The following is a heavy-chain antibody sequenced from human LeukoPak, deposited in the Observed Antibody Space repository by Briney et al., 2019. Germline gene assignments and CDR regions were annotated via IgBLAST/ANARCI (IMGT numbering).Heavy chain of an antibody. CDR3: ARVSVAVAGGDYFDY. Sequence: PGGSLRPSCAASGFTFSTYGMHWVRQAPGKGLEGVAVISYDGSNKYYADSVKGRFTISRDNAKNSLYLQMNSLRAEDTAVYYCARVSVAVAGGDYFDYWGQGTLVTVSS. CDR2: ISYDGSNK. D-gene: IGHD6-19*01. CDR1: GFTFSTYG. V-gene: IGHV3-30*03. J-gene: IGHJ4*02.